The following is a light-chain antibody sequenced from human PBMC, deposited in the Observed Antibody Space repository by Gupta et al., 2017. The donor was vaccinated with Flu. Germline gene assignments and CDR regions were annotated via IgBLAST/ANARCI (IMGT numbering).Light chain of an antibody. CDR3: SSYAGSSIHVV. CDR2: EVN. CDR1: SSDVGGYNY. V-gene: IGLV2-8*01. J-gene: IGLJ2*01. Sequence: QSALPQPPSASGSLVQPVTISCTGTSSDVGGYNYVFWYQQHPVKAPKLLIYEVNKRPSGVPFHFSGSKSGGTASLTVSWLQADDEADYYCSSYAGSSIHVVFGGGTKLTVL.